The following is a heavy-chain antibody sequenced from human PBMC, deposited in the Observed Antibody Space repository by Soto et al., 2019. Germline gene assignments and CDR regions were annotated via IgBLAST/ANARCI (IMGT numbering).Heavy chain of an antibody. Sequence: QMQLVESGGGVLKPGRSLTLSCAPSGFTFTTYAIHLVPQAPGKGLERVAVIAYDGRKKYYADSVKGRFTISRDNSKNTLYLQKNSVRSEDAAVYYCARELERVFDYWGQGTLVTFSS. CDR1: GFTFTTYA. CDR2: IAYDGRKK. J-gene: IGHJ4*02. V-gene: IGHV3-30*04. D-gene: IGHD1-1*01. CDR3: ARELERVFDY.